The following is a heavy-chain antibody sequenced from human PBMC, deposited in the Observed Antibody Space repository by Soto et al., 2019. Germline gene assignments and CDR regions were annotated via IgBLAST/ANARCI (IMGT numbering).Heavy chain of an antibody. CDR1: GYRFTSYW. J-gene: IGHJ5*02. V-gene: IGHV5-51*01. CDR2: IYPGDSDT. Sequence: GESLKISCKGSGYRFTSYWIGWVRQMPGKGLEWMGIIYPGDSDTRYSPSFQGQVTISADKSISTAYLQRSSLKASDTAMYYCALAVTGSFGRFDPRAQRTLDTGSS. CDR3: ALAVTGSFGRFDP. D-gene: IGHD6-19*01.